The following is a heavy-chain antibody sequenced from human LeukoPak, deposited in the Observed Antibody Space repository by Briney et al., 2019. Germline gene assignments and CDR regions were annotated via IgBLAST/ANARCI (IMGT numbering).Heavy chain of an antibody. Sequence: ASVKVSCKASGYTFTSYGISWVRQAPGQGLEWMGWISAYNGNTNYAQKLQGRVTMTTDTSTSTAYMELSSLRSDDTAVYYCARKSNSRHDYGYYPHYMDVWGKGTTVTISS. CDR3: ARKSNSRHDYGYYPHYMDV. CDR1: GYTFTSYG. D-gene: IGHD4-17*01. J-gene: IGHJ6*03. CDR2: ISAYNGNT. V-gene: IGHV1-18*01.